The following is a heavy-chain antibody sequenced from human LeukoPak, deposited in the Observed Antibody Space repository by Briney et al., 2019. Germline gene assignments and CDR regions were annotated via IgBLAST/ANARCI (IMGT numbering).Heavy chain of an antibody. Sequence: PGGSLRLSCAASGFTFSSYAMHWVRQAPGKGLEYVSAISSNGGSTYYANSVKGRFTISRDNSKNTLYLQMGSLRAEDTAVYYCARFPYYDFWSGYYRRHFDYWGQGTLVTVSS. D-gene: IGHD3-3*01. CDR2: ISSNGGST. J-gene: IGHJ4*02. CDR1: GFTFSSYA. V-gene: IGHV3-64*01. CDR3: ARFPYYDFWSGYYRRHFDY.